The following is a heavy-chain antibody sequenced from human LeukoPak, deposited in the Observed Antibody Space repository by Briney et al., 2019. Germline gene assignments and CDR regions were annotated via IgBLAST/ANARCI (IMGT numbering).Heavy chain of an antibody. CDR2: ISWNSGSI. CDR1: GFTFDDYA. D-gene: IGHD6-19*01. J-gene: IGHJ3*02. Sequence: GGSLRLSCAASGFTFDDYAMHWVRQAPGKGLEWASGISWNSGSIGYADSVKGRFTISRDNAKNSLYLQMNSLRAEDTALYYCAKVMDSSGWYGGAFDIWGQGTMVTVSS. V-gene: IGHV3-9*01. CDR3: AKVMDSSGWYGGAFDI.